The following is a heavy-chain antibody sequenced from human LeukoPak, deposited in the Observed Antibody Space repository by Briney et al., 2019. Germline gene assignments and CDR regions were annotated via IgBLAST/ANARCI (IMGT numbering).Heavy chain of an antibody. CDR1: GFTFNYYT. V-gene: IGHV3-30-3*01. CDR2: ISYDGSNT. J-gene: IGHJ5*02. Sequence: GGSLRLSCVVSGFTFNYYTVHWVRQAPGKGLEWVGLISYDGSNTYYAAPVKRRFTISRDNSKSTLYLQMNSLRAEDRAIYYCARGATNDFWSGYGWFDPWGGGGLVAVCS. CDR3: ARGATNDFWSGYGWFDP. D-gene: IGHD3-3*01.